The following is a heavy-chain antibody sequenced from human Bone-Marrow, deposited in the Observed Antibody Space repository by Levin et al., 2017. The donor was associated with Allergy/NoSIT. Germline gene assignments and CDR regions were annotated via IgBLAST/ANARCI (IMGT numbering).Heavy chain of an antibody. J-gene: IGHJ4*02. D-gene: IGHD6-19*01. V-gene: IGHV3-23*01. CDR1: GFTFSSYA. CDR2: ISGSGTIT. CDR3: AKEGLAVAGYYFDS. Sequence: GESLKISCAASGFTFSSYAMSWVRQAPGKGLEWVSSISGSGTITHYAESVKGRFTISRDISKNMLHLQMNSLGAEDTAIYFSAKEGLAVAGYYFDSWGQGTLVTVSS.